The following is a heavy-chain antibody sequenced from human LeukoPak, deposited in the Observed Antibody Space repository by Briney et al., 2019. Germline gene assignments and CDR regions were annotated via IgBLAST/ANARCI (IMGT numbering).Heavy chain of an antibody. CDR1: GYTFNSYA. V-gene: IGHV1-3*01. J-gene: IGHJ6*04. CDR2: INAGNGNT. CDR3: ARWDNYYYGMDV. D-gene: IGHD1-26*01. Sequence: GASVKVSCKASGYTFNSYAMHWVRQAPGQRLEWMGWINAGNGNTKYSQKFQGRVTITRDTSASTAYMELSSLRSEDTAVYYCARWDNYYYGMDVWGKGTTVTVSS.